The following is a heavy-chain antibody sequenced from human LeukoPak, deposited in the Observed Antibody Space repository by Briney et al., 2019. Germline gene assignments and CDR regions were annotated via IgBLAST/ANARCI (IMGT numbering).Heavy chain of an antibody. CDR2: ISSSSSYI. CDR1: GFTFSSYS. D-gene: IGHD6-19*01. J-gene: IGHJ4*02. V-gene: IGHV3-21*01. CDR3: ARDRLAVAGVLDY. Sequence: GGSLRLSCAASGFTFSSYSMNWVRQAPGKGLEWVSSISSSSSYIYYADSVKGRFTISRDNAKNSLYLQMNSLRAEDTAVYYCARDRLAVAGVLDYWGQGTLVTVSS.